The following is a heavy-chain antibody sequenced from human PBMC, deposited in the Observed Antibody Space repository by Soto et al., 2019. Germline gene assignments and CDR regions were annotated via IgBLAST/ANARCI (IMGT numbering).Heavy chain of an antibody. V-gene: IGHV1-18*01. J-gene: IGHJ1*01. CDR1: GYTFTSYG. D-gene: IGHD3-22*01. CDR2: ISAYNGNT. CDR3: ARAVDYYDSSGYYTHEYFQH. Sequence: QVQLVQSGAEVKKPGASVKVSCKASGYTFTSYGISWVRQAPGQGLEWMGWISAYNGNTNYAQKIQGRFTMTTDTSTSTAYMELRSLRSDDTAVYYCARAVDYYDSSGYYTHEYFQHWGQGTLVTVSS.